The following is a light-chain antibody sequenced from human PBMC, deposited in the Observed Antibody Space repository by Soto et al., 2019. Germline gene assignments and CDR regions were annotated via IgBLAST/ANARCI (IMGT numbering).Light chain of an antibody. CDR3: QHYYSSSLI. Sequence: DIKMTQSPSSLSATVGDTVTITCRASQSIANYLNWYQQKPGKAPKVLIFDASSLESGVPSRFSGSGSATEFTLTISSLQPDDFATYYCQHYYSSSLIFAGGTKVDI. J-gene: IGKJ4*01. CDR1: QSIANY. V-gene: IGKV1-5*01. CDR2: DAS.